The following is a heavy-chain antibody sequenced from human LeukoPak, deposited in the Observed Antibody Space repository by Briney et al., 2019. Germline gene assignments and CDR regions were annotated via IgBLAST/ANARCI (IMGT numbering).Heavy chain of an antibody. Sequence: SETLSLTCTVSGGSISSSSYYWGWIRQPPGKGLEWIGSIYYSGSTYYNPSLKSRVTISVDTSKNQFSLKLSSVTAADTAVYYRARLGFRADWGQGTLVTVSS. CDR1: GGSISSSSYY. CDR2: IYYSGST. CDR3: ARLGFRAD. V-gene: IGHV4-39*01. J-gene: IGHJ4*02.